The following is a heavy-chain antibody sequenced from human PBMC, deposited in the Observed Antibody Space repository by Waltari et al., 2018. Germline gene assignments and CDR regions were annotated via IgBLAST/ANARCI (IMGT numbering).Heavy chain of an antibody. V-gene: IGHV4-4*07. CDR3: ARSGRNNWNIYYYYYGMDV. CDR2: IYTSGST. CDR1: GGSISSYY. D-gene: IGHD1-20*01. Sequence: QVQLQESDPGLVKPSETLSLTCTVSGGSISSYYWSWIRQPAGQGLEWIGRIYTSGSTNYNPSLKSRVTMSVDTSKNQFSLKLSSVTAADTAVYYCARSGRNNWNIYYYYYGMDVWGQGTTVTVSS. J-gene: IGHJ6*02.